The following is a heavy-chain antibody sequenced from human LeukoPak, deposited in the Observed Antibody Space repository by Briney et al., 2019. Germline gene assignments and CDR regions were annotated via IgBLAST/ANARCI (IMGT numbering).Heavy chain of an antibody. CDR2: ISYDGRNK. Sequence: PGGSLRLSCAAPGFTFSSYAMPWVRQAPGKGLGKEAVISYDGRNKYYADSVKGRFTISRDNSKNTLYLQMNSLGAEDTAVYYCARGGYSYGSPRDYWGQGTLVTVSS. D-gene: IGHD5-18*01. V-gene: IGHV3-30*04. CDR1: GFTFSSYA. J-gene: IGHJ4*02. CDR3: ARGGYSYGSPRDY.